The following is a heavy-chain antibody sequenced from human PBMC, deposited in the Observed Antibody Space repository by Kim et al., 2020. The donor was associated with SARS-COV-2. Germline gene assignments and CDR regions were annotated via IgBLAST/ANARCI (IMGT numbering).Heavy chain of an antibody. CDR3: AKDRGPVDTATDY. Sequence: GGSLRLSCAASGFTFSSYGMHWVRQAPGKGLEWVAVISYDGSNKYYADSVKGRFTISRDNSKNTLYLQMNSLRAEDTAVYYCAKDRGPVDTATDYWGQGTLVTVSS. CDR1: GFTFSSYG. V-gene: IGHV3-30*18. D-gene: IGHD5-18*01. J-gene: IGHJ4*02. CDR2: ISYDGSNK.